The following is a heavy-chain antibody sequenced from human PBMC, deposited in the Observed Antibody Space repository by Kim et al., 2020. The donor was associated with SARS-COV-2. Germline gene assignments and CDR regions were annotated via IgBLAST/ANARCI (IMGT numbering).Heavy chain of an antibody. CDR3: AKGDDSSGYSKEDAFDI. CDR2: IYPGDYQT. V-gene: IGHV5-51*01. Sequence: GESLKISCKGSGYRFTSYWIGWVRQMPGKGLEWMGIIYPGDYQTRYSPSFQGQVTISADKSISTAYLQWGSLKASDTAMYYCAKGDDSSGYSKEDAFDIWGQGTMVTVSS. CDR1: GYRFTSYW. J-gene: IGHJ3*02. D-gene: IGHD3-22*01.